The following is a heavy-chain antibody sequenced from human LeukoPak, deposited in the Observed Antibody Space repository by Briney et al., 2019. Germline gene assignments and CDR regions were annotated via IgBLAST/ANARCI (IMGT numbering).Heavy chain of an antibody. CDR2: ISYDGSNK. V-gene: IGHV3-30*18. D-gene: IGHD2-21*02. J-gene: IGHJ4*02. CDR3: AKAPTAMGYFDY. Sequence: GGSLRLSCAASGFTFSDYGMNWVRQAPGKGLEWVAVISYDGSNKYYADSVKGRFTISRDDSKNTLYLQMNSLRAEDTAVYYCAKAPTAMGYFDYWGQGTLVTVSS. CDR1: GFTFSDYG.